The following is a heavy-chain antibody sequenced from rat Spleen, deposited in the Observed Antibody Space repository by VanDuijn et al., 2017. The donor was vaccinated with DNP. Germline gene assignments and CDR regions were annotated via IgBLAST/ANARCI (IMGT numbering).Heavy chain of an antibody. Sequence: EVQLVESGGDLVQPGGSLKLSCAASGFTFSDYNMTWIRQVPGRGLEWVASITSSGGSIYYPDSVKGRFTISRDDAKNTLYLQMNSLRSEDTATYYCAARYSSSWFAYWGQGTLVTVSS. CDR1: GFTFSDYN. V-gene: IGHV5-31*01. CDR3: AARYSSSWFAY. CDR2: ITSSGGSI. D-gene: IGHD1-2*01. J-gene: IGHJ3*01.